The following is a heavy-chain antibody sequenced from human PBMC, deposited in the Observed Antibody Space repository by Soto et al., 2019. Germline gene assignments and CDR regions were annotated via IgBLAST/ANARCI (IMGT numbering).Heavy chain of an antibody. CDR3: ARDPPYSSGWYFDY. CDR2: ISYDGSNK. CDR1: GFTFSSYA. V-gene: IGHV3-30-3*01. D-gene: IGHD6-19*01. Sequence: QVQLVESGGGVVQPGRSLRLSCAASGFTFSSYAMHWVRQAPGKGLEWVAVISYDGSNKYYADSVKGRFTISRDNSKNTLYLQMNSLRDEDTAVYYCARDPPYSSGWYFDYWGQGTLVTVSS. J-gene: IGHJ4*02.